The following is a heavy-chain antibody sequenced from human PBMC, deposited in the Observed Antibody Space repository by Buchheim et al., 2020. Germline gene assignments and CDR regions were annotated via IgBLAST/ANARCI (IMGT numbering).Heavy chain of an antibody. V-gene: IGHV4-34*01. CDR1: GGSSSGYY. D-gene: IGHD3-3*01. CDR2: INHSGST. CDR3: ARDYDFWSGYSGVRGMDV. Sequence: QVQLQQWGAGLLKPSETLSLTCAVYGGSSSGYYWSWIRQPPGKGLEWIGEINHSGSTNYNPPLKSRVTISVDTSKNQFSLKLSSVTAADTAVYYCARDYDFWSGYSGVRGMDVWGQGTT. J-gene: IGHJ6*02.